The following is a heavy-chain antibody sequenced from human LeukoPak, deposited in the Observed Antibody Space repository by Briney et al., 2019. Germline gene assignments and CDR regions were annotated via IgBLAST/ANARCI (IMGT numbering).Heavy chain of an antibody. D-gene: IGHD3-22*01. V-gene: IGHV3-23*01. J-gene: IGHJ4*02. CDR2: ISGSGGST. CDR1: GFTFSSYA. Sequence: GGSLRLSCAVSGFTFSSYAMSWVRQAPGKGLEWVSAISGSGGSTYYADSVKGRFTISRDNSKNTLYLQMNSLRAEDTAVYYCANRYFNYYDSSGYFDYWGQGTLVTVSS. CDR3: ANRYFNYYDSSGYFDY.